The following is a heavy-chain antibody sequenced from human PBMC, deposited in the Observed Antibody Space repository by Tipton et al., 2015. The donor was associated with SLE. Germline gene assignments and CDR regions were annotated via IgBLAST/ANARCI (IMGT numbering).Heavy chain of an antibody. J-gene: IGHJ5*02. V-gene: IGHV4-30-4*08. CDR3: ARERVGYCSSTSCYQLDP. Sequence: TLSLTCTVSGGSISSGDYYWSWIRQPPGKGLEWIGYIYYSGSTYYNPSLKSRVTISVDTSKNQFSLKLSSVTAADTAVYYCARERVGYCSSTSCYQLDPWGQGTLVTVSS. CDR2: IYYSGST. CDR1: GGSISSGDYY. D-gene: IGHD2-2*01.